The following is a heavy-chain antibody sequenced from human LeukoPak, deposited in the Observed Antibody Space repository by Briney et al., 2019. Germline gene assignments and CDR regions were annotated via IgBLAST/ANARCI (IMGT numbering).Heavy chain of an antibody. V-gene: IGHV1-18*01. D-gene: IGHD3-10*01. CDR3: ARDLPLDPMAPPDY. Sequence: ASVKVSCKASGYTFTSYGISWVRQAPGQGLEWMGWISAYNGNTNYAQKLPGRVTMTTDTSTSTAYMELRSLRSDDTAVYYCARDLPLDPMAPPDYWGQGTLVTVSS. J-gene: IGHJ4*02. CDR2: ISAYNGNT. CDR1: GYTFTSYG.